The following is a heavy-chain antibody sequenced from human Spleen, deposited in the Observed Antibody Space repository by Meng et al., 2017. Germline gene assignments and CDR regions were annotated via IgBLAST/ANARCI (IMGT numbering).Heavy chain of an antibody. CDR2: IYSSGST. CDR3: ARVFAERITILTTNYYGMDV. J-gene: IGHJ6*02. CDR1: GGSISSYY. D-gene: IGHD3-3*01. V-gene: IGHV4-4*07. Sequence: SETLSLTCTVSGGSISSYYWSWIRQPAAKGLEWIGRIYSSGSTNYNPSLKSRVTMSEDTSKNHFSLKLSSVTAADTAVYYCARVFAERITILTTNYYGMDVWGQGTTVTVSS.